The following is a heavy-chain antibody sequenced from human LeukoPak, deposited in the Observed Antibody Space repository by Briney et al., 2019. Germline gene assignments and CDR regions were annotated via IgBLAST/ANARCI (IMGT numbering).Heavy chain of an antibody. J-gene: IGHJ3*02. CDR3: AIVVRGAFDI. V-gene: IGHV1-8*01. CDR2: MNPNSGNT. Sequence: GASVKVSCKASGYTFTSYDINWVRQATGQGLEWMGWMNPNSGNTGYAQKFQGRVAITTDESTSTAYMELSSLRSEDTAVYYCAIVVRGAFDIWGQGTMVTVSS. CDR1: GYTFTSYD. D-gene: IGHD3-10*01.